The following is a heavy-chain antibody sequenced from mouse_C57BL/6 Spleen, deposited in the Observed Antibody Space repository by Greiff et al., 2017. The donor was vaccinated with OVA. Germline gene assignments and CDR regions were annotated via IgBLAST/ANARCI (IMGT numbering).Heavy chain of an antibody. CDR3: ARERKEALYYGYGGFAY. D-gene: IGHD2-2*01. J-gene: IGHJ3*01. Sequence: QVQLQQSGAELVKPGASVKLSCKASGYTFTSYWMHWVKQRPGRGLEWIGRIDPNSGGTKYNEKFKSKATLTVDKPSSTAYMQLSSLTSEDSAVYYCARERKEALYYGYGGFAYWGQGTLVTVSA. V-gene: IGHV1-72*01. CDR2: IDPNSGGT. CDR1: GYTFTSYW.